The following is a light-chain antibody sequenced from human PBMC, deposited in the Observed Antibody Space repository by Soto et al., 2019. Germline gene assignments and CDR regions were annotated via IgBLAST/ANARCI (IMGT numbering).Light chain of an antibody. CDR3: QQYDSYSRT. J-gene: IGKJ1*01. V-gene: IGKV1-5*03. CDR2: KAS. Sequence: DIQMTQSPSTLSASVGDRVTITCRASQSISNWLAWHQQKPGKAPKLLIYKASTLDSGVPSRFSGSGSGTEFTLTISSLQPDDFATSYCQQYDSYSRTVGQGTKVDIK. CDR1: QSISNW.